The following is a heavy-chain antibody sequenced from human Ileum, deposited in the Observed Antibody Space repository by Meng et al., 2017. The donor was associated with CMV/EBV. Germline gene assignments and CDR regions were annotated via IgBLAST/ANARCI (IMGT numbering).Heavy chain of an antibody. D-gene: IGHD3-16*02. V-gene: IGHV4-4*02. Sequence: QGQLQESGPGLVKPSGTLSLTCAVSGGSISSSNWWSWVRQLPGKGLEWIWEIYPSGSTNYNPSLKSRVTISVDKSKNQFSLKLSSVTAADTAVYYCAKFNEGAGFIPYFDYWGQGTLVTVSS. CDR2: IYPSGST. J-gene: IGHJ4*02. CDR3: AKFNEGAGFIPYFDY. CDR1: GGSISSSNW.